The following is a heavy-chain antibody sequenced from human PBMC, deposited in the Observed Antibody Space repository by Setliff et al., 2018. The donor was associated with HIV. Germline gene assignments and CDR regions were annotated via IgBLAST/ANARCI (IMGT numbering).Heavy chain of an antibody. CDR3: ARTDYGGNSGGNYFDY. CDR1: GYTFTTYD. CDR2: ISPYNGHT. Sequence: ASVKVSCKASGYTFTTYDITWVRQAPGQGLGWLGWISPYNGHTNFAQKFQGRVTMTTDTATSTAYMEVRSLRSDDTAVYYCARTDYGGNSGGNYFDYWGQGSLVTVS. D-gene: IGHD4-17*01. J-gene: IGHJ4*02. V-gene: IGHV1-18*01.